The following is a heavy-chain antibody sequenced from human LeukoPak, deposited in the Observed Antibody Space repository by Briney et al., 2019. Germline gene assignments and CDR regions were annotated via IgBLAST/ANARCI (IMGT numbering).Heavy chain of an antibody. CDR2: ISGSGGST. CDR1: GFTFSSYG. D-gene: IGHD3-9*01. Sequence: GGSLRLSCAAFGFTFSSYGMSWVRQAPGKGLEWVSAISGSGGSTYYADSVKGRFTISRDNSKNTLYLQMNSLRAEDTAVYYCARGLTHYDVLTGYHYYFDYWGQGTLVTVSS. V-gene: IGHV3-23*01. J-gene: IGHJ4*02. CDR3: ARGLTHYDVLTGYHYYFDY.